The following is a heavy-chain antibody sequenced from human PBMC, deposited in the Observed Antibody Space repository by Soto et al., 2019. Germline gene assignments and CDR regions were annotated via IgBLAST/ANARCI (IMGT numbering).Heavy chain of an antibody. J-gene: IGHJ4*02. CDR1: GGSISSSSYY. Sequence: SETLSLTCTVSGGSISSSSYYWGWIRQPPGKGLEWIGSIYYSGSTYYNPSLKSRVTISVDTSKNQFSLKLSSVTAADTAVYYCARLTSVWNFGVVENFDYWGQGTLVT. V-gene: IGHV4-39*01. D-gene: IGHD3-3*01. CDR2: IYYSGST. CDR3: ARLTSVWNFGVVENFDY.